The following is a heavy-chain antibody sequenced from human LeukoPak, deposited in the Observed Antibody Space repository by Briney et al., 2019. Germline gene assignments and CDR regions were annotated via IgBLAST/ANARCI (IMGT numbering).Heavy chain of an antibody. D-gene: IGHD5-18*01. J-gene: IGHJ4*02. Sequence: GGSLRLSCAASAFTFSSYAMHWVRQAPGKGLEWVAVISYDGSNKYYADSVKGRFTLSRDNSKNTLYLQMNSLRAEDTAVYYCARGREDTAWSPPDYWGQGTLVTVSS. CDR3: ARGREDTAWSPPDY. CDR2: ISYDGSNK. CDR1: AFTFSSYA. V-gene: IGHV3-30-3*01.